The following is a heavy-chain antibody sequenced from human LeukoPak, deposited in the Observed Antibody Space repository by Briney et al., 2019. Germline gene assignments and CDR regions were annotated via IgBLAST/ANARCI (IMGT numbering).Heavy chain of an antibody. D-gene: IGHD3-16*01. CDR3: AKDTRAEGGFDY. J-gene: IGHJ4*02. V-gene: IGHV3-23*01. Sequence: PGGSLRLSCAASGFTFSSYAMSWVRQAPGKGLEWVSAISGSGGSTYYADSVKDRFTISRDNSKNTLYLQMNSLRAEDTAVYYCAKDTRAEGGFDYWGQGTLVTVSS. CDR2: ISGSGGST. CDR1: GFTFSSYA.